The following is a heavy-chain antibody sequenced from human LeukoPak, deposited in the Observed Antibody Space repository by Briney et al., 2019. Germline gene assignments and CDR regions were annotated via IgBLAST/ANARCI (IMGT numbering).Heavy chain of an antibody. J-gene: IGHJ3*01. V-gene: IGHV3-21*01. CDR3: ARDASSSCSV. D-gene: IGHD6-13*01. Sequence: PGGSLRLSCAASGFTFSSYSMNWFRQAQGRGWEWVSSISSSSSYIYYADSVKGRFTISRDNAKNSLYLQMNSLRAEDTAVYYCARDASSSCSVWGQGTMVTVSS. CDR2: ISSSSSYI. CDR1: GFTFSSYS.